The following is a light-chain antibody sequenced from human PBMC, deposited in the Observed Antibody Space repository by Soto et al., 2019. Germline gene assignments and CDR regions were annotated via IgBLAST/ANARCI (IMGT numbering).Light chain of an antibody. V-gene: IGLV2-14*01. Sequence: QSALTQPASVSGSPGQSITISCTGTSSDVGIYIYVSWYQQHPGKASRLMIYEVSNRPSGVSDRFSGSKTGNTASLTISGLQAEDEADYYCSSYTSDSTVIFGGGTQLTVL. J-gene: IGLJ7*01. CDR2: EVS. CDR1: SSDVGIYIY. CDR3: SSYTSDSTVI.